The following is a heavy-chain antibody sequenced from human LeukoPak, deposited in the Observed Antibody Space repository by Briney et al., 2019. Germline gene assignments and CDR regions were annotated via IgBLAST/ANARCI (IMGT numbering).Heavy chain of an antibody. J-gene: IGHJ4*02. Sequence: SQTLSLTCTVSGGSISSGSYYWSWIRQPAGKGLEWIGRIYTSGSTNYNPSLKSRVTISVDTSKNQFSLKLSSVTAADTAVYHCASESFEGGYFDHWGQGTLVTVSS. CDR1: GGSISSGSYY. CDR3: ASESFEGGYFDH. D-gene: IGHD3-22*01. CDR2: IYTSGST. V-gene: IGHV4-61*02.